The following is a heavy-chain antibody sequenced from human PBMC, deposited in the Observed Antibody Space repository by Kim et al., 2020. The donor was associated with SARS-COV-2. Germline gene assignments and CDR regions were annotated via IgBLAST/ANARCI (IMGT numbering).Heavy chain of an antibody. D-gene: IGHD2-15*01. CDR2: ISYDGTNK. CDR1: GFTFSNYG. Sequence: GGSLRLSCAASGFTFSNYGMHWVRQAPVKGLEWVAVISYDGTNKYYEDSVKGRFTISRDNSKNTLYLQMNSLRAEDTAVYYCARDRGHCSGGSCLDFDY. CDR3: ARDRGHCSGGSCLDFDY. J-gene: IGHJ4*01. V-gene: IGHV3-33*05.